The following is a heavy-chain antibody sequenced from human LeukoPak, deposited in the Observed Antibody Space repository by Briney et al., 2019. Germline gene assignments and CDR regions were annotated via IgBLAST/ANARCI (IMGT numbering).Heavy chain of an antibody. CDR1: GYTLTELS. CDR2: FDPEDGET. D-gene: IGHD3-22*01. CDR3: ATHPLSRRTELITMTGVGRNWFDP. J-gene: IGHJ5*02. Sequence: ASVKVSCKVSGYTLTELSMHWVRQAPGKGLEWMGGFDPEDGETIYAQKFQGRVTMTENTSTDTAYMELSSLRSEDTAVYYCATHPLSRRTELITMTGVGRNWFDPWGQGTLVTVSS. V-gene: IGHV1-24*01.